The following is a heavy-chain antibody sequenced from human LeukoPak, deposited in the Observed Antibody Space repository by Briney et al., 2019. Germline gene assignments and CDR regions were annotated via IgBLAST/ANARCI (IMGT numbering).Heavy chain of an antibody. CDR2: IVPIFGTA. J-gene: IGHJ5*02. CDR3: ARADRSTIRSWFDP. CDR1: GGTFSSYA. D-gene: IGHD3-22*01. V-gene: IGHV1-69*05. Sequence: SVTVSCKASGGTFSSYAISWVRQAPGQGLEWMGGIVPIFGTANYAQKFQGRVTITTDESTSTAYMELSSLRSEDTAVYYCARADRSTIRSWFDPWGQGTLVTVSS.